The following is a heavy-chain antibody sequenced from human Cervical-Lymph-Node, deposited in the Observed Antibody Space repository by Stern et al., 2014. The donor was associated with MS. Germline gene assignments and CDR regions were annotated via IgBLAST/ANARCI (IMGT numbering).Heavy chain of an antibody. J-gene: IGHJ4*02. D-gene: IGHD5-12*01. Sequence: QVQLMQSGAEVKKPGASVTVSCKASGYTLTDYYIHWVRQAPGQGLEGMGRVNPNSGGTNYAQKFQGRVTMTRDTFIITAYMELSRLTSDDTAIYYCARELRGYSGYDRRAVDSWGQGTLVTVSS. CDR1: GYTLTDYY. V-gene: IGHV1-2*06. CDR2: VNPNSGGT. CDR3: ARELRGYSGYDRRAVDS.